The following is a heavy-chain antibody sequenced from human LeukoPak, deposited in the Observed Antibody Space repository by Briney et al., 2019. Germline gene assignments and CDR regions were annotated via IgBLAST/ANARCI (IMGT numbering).Heavy chain of an antibody. CDR2: ISSNGGST. CDR1: GFTFSSYA. D-gene: IGHD2-21*02. CDR3: ARDSKASYCGGDCYSHLFDY. Sequence: GGSLRLSCAASGFTFSSYAMHWVRQAPGKGLEYVSAISSNGGSTYYANSVKGRFTISRDNSKNTLYLQMGSLRAEDMAVYYCARDSKASYCGGDCYSHLFDYWGQGTLVTVSS. V-gene: IGHV3-64*01. J-gene: IGHJ4*02.